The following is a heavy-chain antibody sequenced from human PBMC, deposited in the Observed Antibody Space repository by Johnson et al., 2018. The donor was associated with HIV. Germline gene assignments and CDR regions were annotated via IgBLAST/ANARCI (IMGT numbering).Heavy chain of an antibody. CDR3: ATTYSNYVDMYAFDI. CDR1: GFTFDDYG. Sequence: VQLLESGGGVVRPGGSLRLSCAASGFTFDDYGMSWVRQAPGKGLEWVSGIHWTGGRTGSADSVKGRFTISRDNSKNTLYLQMNSLRAEDTAVYYCATTYSNYVDMYAFDIWGQGTMVTVSS. CDR2: IHWTGGRT. V-gene: IGHV3-20*04. D-gene: IGHD4-11*01. J-gene: IGHJ3*02.